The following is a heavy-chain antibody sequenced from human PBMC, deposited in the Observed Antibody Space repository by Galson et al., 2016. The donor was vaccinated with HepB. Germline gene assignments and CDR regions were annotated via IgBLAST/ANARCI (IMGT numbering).Heavy chain of an antibody. J-gene: IGHJ4*02. D-gene: IGHD3-9*01. CDR3: ARGDDILTGTYYFDY. V-gene: IGHV4-30-4*01. Sequence: LSLTCTVSGGSISSGDYYWSWIRQPPGKGLGWIGYIYYSGSTYYNPSLKSRVTLSVDTSKNQFSLKLSSVTAADTAVYYCARGDDILTGTYYFDYWGQGTLVTVSS. CDR1: GGSISSGDYY. CDR2: IYYSGST.